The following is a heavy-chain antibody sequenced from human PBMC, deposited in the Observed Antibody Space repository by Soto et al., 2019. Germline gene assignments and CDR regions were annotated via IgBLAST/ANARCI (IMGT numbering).Heavy chain of an antibody. CDR3: ARGREDGYNLKFDYYYGMDV. CDR2: FDPEDGET. D-gene: IGHD5-12*01. Sequence: ASVKVSCKVSGYTLTELSMHWVRQAPGKGLEWMGGFDPEDGETIYAQKFQGRVTMTEDTSTDTAYMELSSLRSEDTAVYYCARGREDGYNLKFDYYYGMDVWGQGTTVTVSS. J-gene: IGHJ6*02. CDR1: GYTLTELS. V-gene: IGHV1-24*01.